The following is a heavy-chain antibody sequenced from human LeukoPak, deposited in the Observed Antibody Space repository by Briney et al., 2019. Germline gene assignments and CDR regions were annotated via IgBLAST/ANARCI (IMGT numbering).Heavy chain of an antibody. CDR2: IIPIFGTA. Sequence: SVKVSCKASGGTFSSYAISWVRQAPGQGLEWMGGIIPIFGTANYAQKFQGRVTITADKPTSTAYMELSSLRAEDTAVYYCARGRFTDNGVFDYWGRGTLVIVSS. CDR3: ARGRFTDNGVFDY. V-gene: IGHV1-69*06. J-gene: IGHJ4*02. D-gene: IGHD1-14*01. CDR1: GGTFSSYA.